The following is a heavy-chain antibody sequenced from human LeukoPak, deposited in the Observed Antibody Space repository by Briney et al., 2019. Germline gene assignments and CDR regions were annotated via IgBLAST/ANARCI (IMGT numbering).Heavy chain of an antibody. CDR2: IYYSGST. Sequence: SETLSLTCTVSGGSISSYYWSWIRQPPGKGLEWIWYIYYSGSTNYNPSLKSRVTISVDTSKNQFSLKLSSVTAADTAVYYCARDAPLYGMDVWGQGTTVTVSS. J-gene: IGHJ6*02. CDR3: ARDAPLYGMDV. V-gene: IGHV4-59*01. CDR1: GGSISSYY.